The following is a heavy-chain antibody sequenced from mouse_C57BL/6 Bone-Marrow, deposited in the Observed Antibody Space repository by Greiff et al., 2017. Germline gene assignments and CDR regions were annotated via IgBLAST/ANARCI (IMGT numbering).Heavy chain of an antibody. Sequence: DVKLVESGGGLVKPGGSLKLSCAASGFTFSDYGMHWVRQAPEKGLEWVAYISSGSRTIYYADTVKGRFTISRDNAKNTLFLQMTSLRSEDTAMYYCARAWDVDYWGQGTTLTVSS. CDR3: ARAWDVDY. CDR1: GFTFSDYG. CDR2: ISSGSRTI. D-gene: IGHD4-1*01. V-gene: IGHV5-17*01. J-gene: IGHJ2*01.